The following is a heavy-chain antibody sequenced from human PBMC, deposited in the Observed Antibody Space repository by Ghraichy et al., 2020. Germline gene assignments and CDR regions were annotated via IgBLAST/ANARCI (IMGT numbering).Heavy chain of an antibody. Sequence: GESLNISCAASGFTVSSNYMSWVRQAPGKGLEWVSVIYSGGSTYYADSVKGRFTISRDNSKNTLYLQMNSLRAEDTAVYYCARVRGYSYGTWGQGTLVTVSS. V-gene: IGHV3-53*01. CDR3: ARVRGYSYGT. J-gene: IGHJ5*02. CDR2: IYSGGST. CDR1: GFTVSSNY. D-gene: IGHD5-18*01.